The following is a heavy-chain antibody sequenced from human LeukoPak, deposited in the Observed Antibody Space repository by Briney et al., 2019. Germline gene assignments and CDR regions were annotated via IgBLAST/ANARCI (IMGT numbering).Heavy chain of an antibody. CDR3: ARGEVNLAYCGGDCYSKEEFDY. J-gene: IGHJ4*02. V-gene: IGHV4-34*01. CDR1: GGPFSGYY. D-gene: IGHD2-21*02. CDR2: INHSGST. Sequence: SETLSLTCAVYGGPFSGYYWSWIRQPPGKGLEWIGEINHSGSTNYNASLKSRVTISVDTSKNQFSLKLSSVTAADTAVYYCARGEVNLAYCGGDCYSKEEFDYWGQGTLVTVSS.